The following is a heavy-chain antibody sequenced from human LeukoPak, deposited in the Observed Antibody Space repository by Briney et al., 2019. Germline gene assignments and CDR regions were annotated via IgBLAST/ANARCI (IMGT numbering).Heavy chain of an antibody. D-gene: IGHD3-22*01. V-gene: IGHV4-34*01. CDR1: GGSFSGYY. CDR3: ARGVRVTMIVVVIKGDYYMDV. J-gene: IGHJ6*03. Sequence: SETLSLTCAVYGGSFSGYYWSWIRQPPGKGLEWIGEINHSGSTNYNPSLKSRVTISVDTSKNQFSLKLSSVTAADTAVYYCARGVRVTMIVVVIKGDYYMDVWGKGTTVTVSS. CDR2: INHSGST.